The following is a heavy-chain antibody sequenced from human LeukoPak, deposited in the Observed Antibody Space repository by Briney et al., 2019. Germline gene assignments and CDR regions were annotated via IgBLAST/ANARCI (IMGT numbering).Heavy chain of an antibody. J-gene: IGHJ4*02. D-gene: IGHD4-11*01. CDR2: ISSSSSYI. CDR1: GFTFSRYT. Sequence: PGGSLRLSCAASGFTFSRYTMNWVRQAPGKGLEWVSSISSSSSYIYYADSVKGRFTISRDNAKNSLYLQMNSLRAEDTAVYYCAKYSNWDNFDYWGQGTLVTVSS. V-gene: IGHV3-21*04. CDR3: AKYSNWDNFDY.